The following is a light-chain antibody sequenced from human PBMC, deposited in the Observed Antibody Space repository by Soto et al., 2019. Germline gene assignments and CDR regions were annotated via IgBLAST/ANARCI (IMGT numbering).Light chain of an antibody. CDR2: EVT. Sequence: QSVLTQPPSASGSPGQSVTISCTGTSSDVGGYNYVSWYQQYPGRAPTLMIYEVTKRPSGVPDRFSGSKSGNTASLTVSVLQAEDEADYYCSSYAASHNFYVVFGVGTKMNVL. CDR1: SSDVGGYNY. J-gene: IGLJ3*02. V-gene: IGLV2-8*01. CDR3: SSYAASHNFYVV.